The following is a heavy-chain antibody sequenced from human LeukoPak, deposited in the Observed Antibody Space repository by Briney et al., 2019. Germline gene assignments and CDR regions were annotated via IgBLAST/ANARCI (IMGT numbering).Heavy chain of an antibody. J-gene: IGHJ4*02. D-gene: IGHD5/OR15-5a*01. Sequence: PGGSLRLSCAASGFIFSNYAMSWVRQAPGEGLEWVSTISGSGGSPYYADSVKGRFTISRDDSKNTLYLQMNNLRAEDTAVYYCAKCLRHWFDFWGQGTLVTVSS. V-gene: IGHV3-23*01. CDR2: ISGSGGSP. CDR3: AKCLRHWFDF. CDR1: GFIFSNYA.